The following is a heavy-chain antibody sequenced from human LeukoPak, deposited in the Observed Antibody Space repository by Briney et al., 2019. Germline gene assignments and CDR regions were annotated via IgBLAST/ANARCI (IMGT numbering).Heavy chain of an antibody. CDR3: ARDQGLTAPPPYGLDV. V-gene: IGHV1-69*04. CDR1: GGTFSSSA. D-gene: IGHD5-18*01. Sequence: GPQVKVSCKTSGGTFSSSAITWVRQAPGQGLEWMERIIPVLNITTYAQKFQGRVTITADTSTSTAYMELSSLRSEETAVYYCARDQGLTAPPPYGLDVWGQGTTVTVSS. J-gene: IGHJ6*02. CDR2: IIPVLNIT.